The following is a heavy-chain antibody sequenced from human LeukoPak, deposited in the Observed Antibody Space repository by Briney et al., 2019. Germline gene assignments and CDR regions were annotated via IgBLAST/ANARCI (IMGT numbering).Heavy chain of an antibody. J-gene: IGHJ4*02. V-gene: IGHV1-46*01. CDR2: INPSGGST. CDR1: GHTFTSYY. D-gene: IGHD5-12*01. Sequence: ASVKVSCKASGHTFTSYYMHWVRQAPGQGLEWMGIINPSGGSTSYAQKFQGRVTMTRDTSTSTVYMELSSLRSEDTAVYYCARHSGGYGSLRPSYYFDYWGQGTLVTVSS. CDR3: ARHSGGYGSLRPSYYFDY.